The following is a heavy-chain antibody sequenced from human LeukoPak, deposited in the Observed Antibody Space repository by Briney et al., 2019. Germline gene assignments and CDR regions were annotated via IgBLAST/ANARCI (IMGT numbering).Heavy chain of an antibody. CDR2: IKSDGNIT. J-gene: IGHJ4*02. D-gene: IGHD3-3*01. V-gene: IGHV3-74*01. CDR3: GRSGDFWSGSGVAY. Sequence: GGSLRLSCAASGFTFSNYWMYWVRQAPGKGLVCVSQIKSDGNITNYADSVKGRFTISRDNAKNTLFLQMNSLRAEDTAVYYCGRSGDFWSGSGVAYWGQGTLVTVSS. CDR1: GFTFSNYW.